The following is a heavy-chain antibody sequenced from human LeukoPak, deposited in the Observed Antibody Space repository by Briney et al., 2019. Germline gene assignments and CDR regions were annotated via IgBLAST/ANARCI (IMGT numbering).Heavy chain of an antibody. CDR2: IIPILGIA. CDR3: ARAPTVYLAWFDP. Sequence: SVKVSCKASGGTFSSYAISWVRQAPGQGLEWMGRIIPILGIANYAQKFQGRVTITADKSTSTAYMELSSLRSEDTAVYCCARAPTVYLAWFDPWGQGTLVTVSS. V-gene: IGHV1-69*04. J-gene: IGHJ5*02. CDR1: GGTFSSYA. D-gene: IGHD3-9*01.